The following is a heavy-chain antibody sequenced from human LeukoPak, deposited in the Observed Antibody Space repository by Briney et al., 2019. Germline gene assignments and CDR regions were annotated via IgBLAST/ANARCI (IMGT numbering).Heavy chain of an antibody. CDR1: GYSFKSYD. D-gene: IGHD3-16*01. V-gene: IGHV1-8*01. CDR2: MNPHSGDA. Sequence: ASVKVSCKASGYSFKSYDFSWIRQAPGQGPEWLGWMNPHSGDAGFAVKFQGRVTVTRDTSTDTAYLELSSLKSEDTAVYYCARSSDYLNDFDIWGQGTMVIVSS. CDR3: ARSSDYLNDFDI. J-gene: IGHJ3*02.